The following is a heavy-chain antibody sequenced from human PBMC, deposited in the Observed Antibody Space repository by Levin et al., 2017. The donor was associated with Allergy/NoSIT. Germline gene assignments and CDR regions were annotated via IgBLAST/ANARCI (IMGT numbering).Heavy chain of an antibody. V-gene: IGHV1-69*01. CDR1: GGTFSSYA. D-gene: IGHD6-13*01. CDR3: ARSVSTGYSSSWYDY. CDR2: IIPIFGTA. J-gene: IGHJ4*02. Sequence: KISCKASGGTFSSYAISWVRQAPGQGLEWMGGIIPIFGTANYAQKFQGRVTITADESTSTAYMELSSLRSEDTAVYYCARSVSTGYSSSWYDYWGQGTLVTVSS.